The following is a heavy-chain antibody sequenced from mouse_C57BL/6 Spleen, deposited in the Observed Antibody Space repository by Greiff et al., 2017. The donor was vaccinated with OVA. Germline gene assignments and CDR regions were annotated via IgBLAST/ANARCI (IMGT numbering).Heavy chain of an antibody. CDR3: ARFYYYGSTIDY. Sequence: QVQLQQSGAELVRPGSSVKLSCKASGYTFTSYWMDWVKQRPGQGLEWIGNIYPSDSETHYNQKFKDKATLTVDKSSSTAYMQLSSLTSEDSAVYYCARFYYYGSTIDYWGQGTTLTVSS. D-gene: IGHD1-1*01. V-gene: IGHV1-61*01. CDR2: IYPSDSET. CDR1: GYTFTSYW. J-gene: IGHJ2*01.